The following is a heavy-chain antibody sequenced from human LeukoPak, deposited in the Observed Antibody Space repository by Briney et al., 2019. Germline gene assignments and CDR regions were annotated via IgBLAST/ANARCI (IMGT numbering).Heavy chain of an antibody. J-gene: IGHJ3*02. V-gene: IGHV4-38-2*01. CDR1: GYSISSGYY. CDR2: IYHSGST. Sequence: SETLSLTCAVSGYSISSGYYWGWIRQPPGKGLEWIGSIYHSGSTYYNPSLKSRVTISVDTSKNQFSLKLSSVTAADTAMYYCARTKHYDILTGLDAFDIWGQGTMVTVSS. CDR3: ARTKHYDILTGLDAFDI. D-gene: IGHD3-9*01.